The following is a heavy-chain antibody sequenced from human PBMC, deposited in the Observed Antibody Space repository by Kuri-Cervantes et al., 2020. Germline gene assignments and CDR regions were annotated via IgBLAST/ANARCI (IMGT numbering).Heavy chain of an antibody. CDR1: GYTFTSYY. CDR3: AKDLGQWLVPQGLFYYYYGMDV. J-gene: IGHJ6*02. Sequence: ASVKVSCKASGYTFTSYYMHWVRQAPGQGLEWMGIINPSGGSTSYAQKFQGRVTMTRDTSTSTVYMELSSLRSEDTAVYYCAKDLGQWLVPQGLFYYYYGMDVWGQGTTDTVSS. V-gene: IGHV1-46*01. D-gene: IGHD6-19*01. CDR2: INPSGGST.